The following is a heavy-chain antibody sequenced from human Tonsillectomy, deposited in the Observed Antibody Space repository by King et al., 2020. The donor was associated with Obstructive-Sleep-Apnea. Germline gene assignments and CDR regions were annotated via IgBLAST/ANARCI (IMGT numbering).Heavy chain of an antibody. CDR2: IYYSGST. Sequence: HVQLQESGPGLVKPSQTLSLTCTVSGGSISSGDYYWSWIHQPPGKGLEWIGYIYYSGSTYYNPSLKSRVTISVDTSKNQFSLKLSSVTAADTAVYYCARGTDIVVVPAARRVDYWGQGTLVTVSS. CDR3: ARGTDIVVVPAARRVDY. J-gene: IGHJ4*02. V-gene: IGHV4-30-4*01. D-gene: IGHD2-2*01. CDR1: GGSISSGDYY.